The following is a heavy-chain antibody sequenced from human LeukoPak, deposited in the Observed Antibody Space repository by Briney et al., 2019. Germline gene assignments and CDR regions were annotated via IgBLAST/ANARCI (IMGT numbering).Heavy chain of an antibody. V-gene: IGHV3-33*01. CDR1: GFTFSSYG. CDR2: IWYDGSNK. Sequence: GGSLRLSCAASGFTFSSYGMHWVRQAPGKGLEWVAVIWYDGSNKYYADSVKGRFTISRDNSKNTLYLQMNSLRAEDTAVYYCARFRTWGDKAFDYWGQGTLVTVSS. J-gene: IGHJ4*02. CDR3: ARFRTWGDKAFDY. D-gene: IGHD2-21*02.